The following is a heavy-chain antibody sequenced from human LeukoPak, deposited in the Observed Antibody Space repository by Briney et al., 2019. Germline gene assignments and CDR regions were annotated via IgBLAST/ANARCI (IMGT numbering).Heavy chain of an antibody. CDR1: GFTFSSYG. J-gene: IGHJ6*03. Sequence: GGSLRLSCAASGFTFSSYGMHWVRQAPGKGLEWVAFIRYDGSNKYYADSVKGRFTISRDNSKNTLYLQMNSLRAEDTAVYYCARGAGIRYFDWLLCQHKCYYYMDVWGKGTTVTVSS. CDR3: ARGAGIRYFDWLLCQHKCYYYMDV. D-gene: IGHD3-9*01. CDR2: IRYDGSNK. V-gene: IGHV3-30*02.